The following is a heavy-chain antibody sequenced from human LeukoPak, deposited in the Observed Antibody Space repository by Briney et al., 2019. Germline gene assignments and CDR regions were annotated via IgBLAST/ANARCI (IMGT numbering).Heavy chain of an antibody. D-gene: IGHD2-15*01. V-gene: IGHV1-69*01. CDR1: GDTFSSYA. J-gene: IGHJ5*02. CDR2: IIPIFGTA. CDR3: AREALRGVAGGYWFDP. Sequence: GCSVKVSCKASGDTFSSYAISWVRQAPGQGLEWMGGIIPIFGTANYAQKFQGRVTITADESTSTAYMELSSLRSEDTAVYYCAREALRGVAGGYWFDPWGQGTLVTVSS.